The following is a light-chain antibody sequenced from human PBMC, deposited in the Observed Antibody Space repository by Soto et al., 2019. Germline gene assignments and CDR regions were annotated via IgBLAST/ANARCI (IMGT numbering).Light chain of an antibody. CDR3: AAWDYSLNGVV. CDR1: SSNIGTNT. CDR2: SNN. V-gene: IGLV1-44*01. Sequence: QSVLTQPPSASGTPGQRVTISCSGSSSNIGTNTVNWYQQLPGTAPTLLIYSNNQRPSGVPDRFSGSKSGTSASLAIRGLQSEDEADYYCAAWDYSLNGVVFGGGTKLTVL. J-gene: IGLJ2*01.